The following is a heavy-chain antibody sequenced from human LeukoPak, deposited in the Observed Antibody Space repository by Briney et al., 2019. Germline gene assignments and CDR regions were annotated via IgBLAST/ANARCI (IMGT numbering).Heavy chain of an antibody. V-gene: IGHV1-24*01. J-gene: IGHJ3*01. D-gene: IGHD3-10*01. CDR1: GGTFSSYA. Sequence: ASVKVSCKASGGTFSSYAISWVRQAPGKGLEWMGGFDPETGDTIYAQKFQGRVTMTEDTSTDTVFVELSSLRSDDTAVYYCALLHDAFDFWGQGTMVTVSS. CDR2: FDPETGDT. CDR3: ALLHDAFDF.